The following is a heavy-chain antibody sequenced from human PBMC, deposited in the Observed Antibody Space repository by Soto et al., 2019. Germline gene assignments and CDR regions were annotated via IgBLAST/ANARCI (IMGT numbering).Heavy chain of an antibody. D-gene: IGHD6-6*01. V-gene: IGHV3-30*18. CDR2: ISYDGSNK. Sequence: TGGSLRLSCAASGFTFSSYGMHWVRQAPGKGLEWVAVISYDGSNKYYADSVKGRFTISRDNSKNALYLQMNSLRAEDTAVYYCAKDTQYSSSDYQNDYWGQGTLVTVSS. J-gene: IGHJ4*02. CDR1: GFTFSSYG. CDR3: AKDTQYSSSDYQNDY.